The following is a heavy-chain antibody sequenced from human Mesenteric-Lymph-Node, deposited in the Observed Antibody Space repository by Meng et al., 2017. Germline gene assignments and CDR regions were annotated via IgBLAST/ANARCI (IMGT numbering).Heavy chain of an antibody. J-gene: IGHJ4*02. Sequence: VQLQEAGPGLVRPSETLSLTCTVSGGSVSSGSYYWSWIRQSPGKGLEWIGYIYYSGSTNYNPSLKSRVSISVDTSKNQFSLNLNSMTAADTAVYYCASFDHIPRRNYFDYWGQGTLVTVSS. CDR1: GGSVSSGSYY. CDR2: IYYSGST. D-gene: IGHD2-21*01. CDR3: ASFDHIPRRNYFDY. V-gene: IGHV4-61*01.